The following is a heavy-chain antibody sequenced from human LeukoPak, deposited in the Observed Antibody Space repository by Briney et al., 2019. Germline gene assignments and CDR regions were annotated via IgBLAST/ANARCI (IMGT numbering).Heavy chain of an antibody. CDR3: ARLARLTLSMAARHYYYYMDV. Sequence: GESLKISCKGSGYSFTSYWIGWVRQMPGKGLEWMGIIYPGDSDTRYSPSFQGQVTISADKSISTAYLQWSSLKASDTAMYYCARLARLTLSMAARHYYYYMDVWGKGTTVTVSS. V-gene: IGHV5-51*01. D-gene: IGHD6-6*01. CDR2: IYPGDSDT. J-gene: IGHJ6*03. CDR1: GYSFTSYW.